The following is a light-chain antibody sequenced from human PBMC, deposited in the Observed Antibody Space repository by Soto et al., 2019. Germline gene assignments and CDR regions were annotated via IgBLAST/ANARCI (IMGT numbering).Light chain of an antibody. CDR3: KHYYSTPLT. J-gene: IGKJ4*01. Sequence: DIVMTQSPDSLAVSLGERATINCKSTQSVSDSSNNKNYLVWYQQKPGQPPKLLIYWASTRASGVPDRFSGSGCGTFFTPTISTLQAEDGGVYYGKHYYSTPLTFGGGTRGE. CDR2: WAS. CDR1: QSVSDSSNNKNY. V-gene: IGKV4-1*01.